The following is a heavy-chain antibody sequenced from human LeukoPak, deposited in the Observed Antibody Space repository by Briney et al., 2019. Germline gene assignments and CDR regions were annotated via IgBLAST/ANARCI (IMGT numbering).Heavy chain of an antibody. D-gene: IGHD6-19*01. V-gene: IGHV3-66*01. Sequence: PSETLSLTCTVSGGSISSYYMSWVRQAPGKGLEWVSVISSGGTTYYADSVKGRFTISRDNSKNTLYLQMNSLRAEDTAVYYCAREQYSTGGAAFDYWGQGTLVTVSS. CDR2: ISSGGTT. J-gene: IGHJ4*02. CDR1: GGSISSYY. CDR3: AREQYSTGGAAFDY.